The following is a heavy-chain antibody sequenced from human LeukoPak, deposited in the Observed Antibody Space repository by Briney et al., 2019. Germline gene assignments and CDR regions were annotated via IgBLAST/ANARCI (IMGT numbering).Heavy chain of an antibody. CDR2: ISGSGGST. Sequence: GSLRLSCAASGFTFTSYAMSWVRQAPGKGLEWVSAISGSGGSTYYADSVKGRFTISRDNARNSVYLHMNSLRAEDTAVFYCAKDRGGYCSGGSCTNFDYWGQGTLVTVSS. D-gene: IGHD2-15*01. V-gene: IGHV3-23*01. J-gene: IGHJ4*02. CDR1: GFTFTSYA. CDR3: AKDRGGYCSGGSCTNFDY.